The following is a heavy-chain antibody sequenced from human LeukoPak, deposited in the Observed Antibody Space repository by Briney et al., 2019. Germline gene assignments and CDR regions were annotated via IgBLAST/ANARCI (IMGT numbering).Heavy chain of an antibody. J-gene: IGHJ4*02. CDR1: GGSFSGYY. Sequence: SGTLSLTCAVYGGSFSGYYWSWIRQPPGKGLEWIGEINHSGSINYNPSLKSRVTISVDASKNQFSLRLTSVTAADTAVYYCARVQGYWGQGTLVTVSS. V-gene: IGHV4-34*01. CDR3: ARVQGY. CDR2: INHSGSI.